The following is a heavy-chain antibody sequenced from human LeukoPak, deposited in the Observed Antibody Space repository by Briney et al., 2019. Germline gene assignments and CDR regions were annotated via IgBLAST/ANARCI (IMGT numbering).Heavy chain of an antibody. CDR3: ARQGQQLVLTWFAP. V-gene: IGHV4-59*08. CDR1: GGSISSYY. Sequence: SETLSLTCTVSGGSISSYYWSWIRQPPGKGLEWIGYIYYSGSTNYNPSLKSRVTISVDTSKNQFSLKLSSVTAADTAVYYCARQGQQLVLTWFAPWGQGTLVTVSS. D-gene: IGHD6-13*01. J-gene: IGHJ5*02. CDR2: IYYSGST.